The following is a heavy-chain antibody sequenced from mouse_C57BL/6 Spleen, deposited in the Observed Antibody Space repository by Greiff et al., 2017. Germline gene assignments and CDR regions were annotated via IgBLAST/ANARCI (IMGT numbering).Heavy chain of an antibody. V-gene: IGHV5-17*01. CDR3: ARHDYGYFDV. D-gene: IGHD2-4*01. J-gene: IGHJ1*03. CDR1: GFTFSDYG. Sequence: DVKLVESGGGLVKPGGSLKLSCAASGFTFSDYGMHWVRQAPEKGLEWVAYISSGSSTIYYADTVKGRFTISRDNAKNTLFLQMTSLRSEDTAMYYCARHDYGYFDVWGTGTTVTVSS. CDR2: ISSGSSTI.